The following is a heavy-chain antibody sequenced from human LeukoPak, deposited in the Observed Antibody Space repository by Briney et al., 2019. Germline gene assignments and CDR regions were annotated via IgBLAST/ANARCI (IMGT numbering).Heavy chain of an antibody. V-gene: IGHV3-30*13. CDR2: ISYDGSNK. D-gene: IGHD2-15*01. J-gene: IGHJ3*02. CDR1: GFTFNTYW. Sequence: PGGSLRLSCAASGFTFNTYWMHWVRQAPGKGLEWVAVISYDGSNKYYADSVKGRFTISRDNTKNSLYLQMNSLRAEDTAVYYCAKDGGSDPDSFDIWGQGTMVTVSS. CDR3: AKDGGSDPDSFDI.